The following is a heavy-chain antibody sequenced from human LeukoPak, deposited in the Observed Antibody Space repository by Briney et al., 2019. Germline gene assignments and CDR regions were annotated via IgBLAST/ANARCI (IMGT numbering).Heavy chain of an antibody. CDR3: ARRLRLGDNYFDG. D-gene: IGHD3-16*01. Sequence: SETLSLTCTVSGGSITSNHHYWGWIRQTPGKGLEWLVSVLYSRITLDNPSLRSRVTISVDTAKNQFSLRLTSVTAADTAVYYCARRLRLGDNYFDGWGKGTTGTISA. CDR1: GGSITSNHHY. J-gene: IGHJ6*04. CDR2: VLYSRIT. V-gene: IGHV4-39*01.